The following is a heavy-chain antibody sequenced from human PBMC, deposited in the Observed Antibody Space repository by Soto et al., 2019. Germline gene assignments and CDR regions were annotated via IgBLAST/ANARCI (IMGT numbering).Heavy chain of an antibody. CDR2: ISYDGSNK. CDR1: GFTFSSYA. J-gene: IGHJ4*02. CDR3: ARGPSSLTRFDY. D-gene: IGHD2-2*01. V-gene: IGHV3-30-3*01. Sequence: PGGSLRVSCAASGFTFSSYAMHWVRQAPGKGLEWVAVISYDGSNKYYADSVKGRFTISRDNSKNMLYLQMNSLRAEDTAVYYCARGPSSLTRFDYWGQGTLVTVSS.